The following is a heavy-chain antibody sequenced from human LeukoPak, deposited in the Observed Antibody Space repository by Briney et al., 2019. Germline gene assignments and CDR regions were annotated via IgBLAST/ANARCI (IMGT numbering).Heavy chain of an antibody. CDR3: AKLPDFDY. CDR2: ISPTGSTT. Sequence: PGGSLRLSCAASGFSFSHYAMSWARQLPGKGLVWVSRISPTGSTTSYADSVKGRFTVSRDNAKNSLYLQMNSLRAEDTAVYYCAKLPDFDYWGQGTLVTVSS. V-gene: IGHV3-23*01. CDR1: GFSFSHYA. J-gene: IGHJ4*02. D-gene: IGHD2-2*01.